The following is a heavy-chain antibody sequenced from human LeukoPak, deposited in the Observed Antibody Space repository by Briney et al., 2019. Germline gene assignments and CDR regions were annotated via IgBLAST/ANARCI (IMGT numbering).Heavy chain of an antibody. V-gene: IGHV1-18*01. J-gene: IGHJ4*02. Sequence: ASVKVSCKASGYTFTSYGISWVRQAPGQGLEWMGWISAYNGNTNYAQELQGRVTMTTDTSTSTAYMELRSLRSDDTAVYYCARDSATVAYCGGDCSFDYWGQGTLVTVSS. CDR1: GYTFTSYG. D-gene: IGHD2-21*02. CDR2: ISAYNGNT. CDR3: ARDSATVAYCGGDCSFDY.